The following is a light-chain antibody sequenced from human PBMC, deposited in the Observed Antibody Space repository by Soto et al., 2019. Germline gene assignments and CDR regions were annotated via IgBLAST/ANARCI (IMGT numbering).Light chain of an antibody. CDR1: QSISSY. Sequence: DIQNSPFPSCPSPSLGERVTITCRASQSISSYLNWYQQKPGKAPKLLIYAASSLQGGAPSRFSGSGSGTEFTLTISSLQPDDFATYYCQQYNSYSTWTFGQGTKVDIK. V-gene: IGKV1-5*01. CDR2: AAS. CDR3: QQYNSYSTWT. J-gene: IGKJ1*01.